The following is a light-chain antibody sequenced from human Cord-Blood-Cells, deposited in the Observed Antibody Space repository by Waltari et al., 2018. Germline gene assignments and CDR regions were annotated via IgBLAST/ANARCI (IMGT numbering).Light chain of an antibody. Sequence: QSALTQPASVSGSPGQSITISCTGTSSYVGGYNYVSWYQQHPGKAPKLMIYDVSTRPSGVSNRFSGSKSGNTASLTSSGLQAEDEADYYCSSYTSSSTNWVFGGGTKLTVL. J-gene: IGLJ3*02. V-gene: IGLV2-14*03. CDR3: SSYTSSSTNWV. CDR1: SSYVGGYNY. CDR2: DVS.